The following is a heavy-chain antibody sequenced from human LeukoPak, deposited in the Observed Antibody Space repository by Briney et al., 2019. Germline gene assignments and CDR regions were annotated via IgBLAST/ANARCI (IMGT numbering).Heavy chain of an antibody. D-gene: IGHD2-2*01. CDR1: GGSISSFY. CDR2: IYYSGST. CDR3: ARVDCSSTRQYYYYGMDV. V-gene: IGHV4-59*01. Sequence: SETPSLTCTVSGGSISSFYWSWIRQPPGKGLEWIGYIYYSGSTNDHPSLKSRVTISVDTSKKQFSLKLSSVTAADTAVYYCARVDCSSTRQYYYYGMDVWGQGTTVTVSS. J-gene: IGHJ6*02.